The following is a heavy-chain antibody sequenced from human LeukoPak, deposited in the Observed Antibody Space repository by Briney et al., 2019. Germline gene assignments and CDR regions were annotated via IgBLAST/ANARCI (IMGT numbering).Heavy chain of an antibody. CDR1: GFTVSGNY. J-gene: IGHJ4*02. V-gene: IGHV3-66*01. Sequence: GGSLRLSCAASGFTVSGNYMSWVRQAPGKGLEWVSVIYSGGSTYYADSVKGRFTISRDNSKNTLYLQMNSLRAGDTAVYYCARGHRSGWYVVDYWGQGTLVTVSS. CDR3: ARGHRSGWYVVDY. D-gene: IGHD6-19*01. CDR2: IYSGGST.